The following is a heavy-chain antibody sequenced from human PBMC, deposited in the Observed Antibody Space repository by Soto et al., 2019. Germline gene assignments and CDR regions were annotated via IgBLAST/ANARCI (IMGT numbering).Heavy chain of an antibody. CDR2: IWYDGSNK. D-gene: IGHD3-9*01. V-gene: IGHV3-33*01. J-gene: IGHJ4*02. CDR3: ARDGSHYDILTGYSLFDY. CDR1: GFTFSSYG. Sequence: GGSLRLSCAASGFTFSSYGMHWVRQAPGKGLEWVAVIWYDGSNKYYADSVKGRFTISRDNSKNTLYLQMNSLRAEDTAVYYCARDGSHYDILTGYSLFDYWGQGTLVTVSS.